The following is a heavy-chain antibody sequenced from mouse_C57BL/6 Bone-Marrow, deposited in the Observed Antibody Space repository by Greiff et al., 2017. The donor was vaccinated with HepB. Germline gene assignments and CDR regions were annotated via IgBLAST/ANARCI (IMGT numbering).Heavy chain of an antibody. Sequence: VQVVESGAELVRPGTSVKMSCKASGYTFTNYWIGWAKQRPGHGLEWIGDIYPGGGYTNYNEKFKGKATLTADKSSSTAYMQFSSLTSEDSAIYYCARRALYGSSYGGFAYWGQGTLVTVSA. CDR1: GYTFTNYW. CDR3: ARRALYGSSYGGFAY. D-gene: IGHD1-1*01. CDR2: IYPGGGYT. J-gene: IGHJ3*01. V-gene: IGHV1-63*01.